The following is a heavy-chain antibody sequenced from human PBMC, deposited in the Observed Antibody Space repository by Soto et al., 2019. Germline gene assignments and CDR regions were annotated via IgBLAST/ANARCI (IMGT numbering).Heavy chain of an antibody. Sequence: QVQLVQSGAEVKKPGASVRVSCEASGYTFTSYGISWVRQAPGQGLEWMGWISVYSGITNYAQKLQGRVTMTTDRSTRAVYMELRSLRSDDTAVYYCTRDSWGLAVPDYHYYAMDVWGQGTTVTVS. CDR2: ISVYSGIT. CDR3: TRDSWGLAVPDYHYYAMDV. V-gene: IGHV1-18*04. CDR1: GYTFTSYG. J-gene: IGHJ6*02. D-gene: IGHD6-19*01.